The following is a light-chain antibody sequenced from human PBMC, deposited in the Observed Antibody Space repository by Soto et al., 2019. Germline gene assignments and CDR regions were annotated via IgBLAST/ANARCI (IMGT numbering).Light chain of an antibody. Sequence: QSALTQPASVSGSPGQSITISSTGTSSDIGGYNYVSWYQQHPGKAPKLMIYEVSNRPSGVSNRFSGSKSGNTASLTISGLQAEDEADYYCSSYTSSSTWVFGGGTQLTVL. V-gene: IGLV2-14*01. CDR2: EVS. CDR3: SSYTSSSTWV. CDR1: SSDIGGYNY. J-gene: IGLJ3*02.